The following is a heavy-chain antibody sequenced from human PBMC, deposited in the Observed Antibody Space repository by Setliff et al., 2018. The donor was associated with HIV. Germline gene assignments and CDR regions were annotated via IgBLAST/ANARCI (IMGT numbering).Heavy chain of an antibody. J-gene: IGHJ3*02. CDR2: IISILDIT. D-gene: IGHD3-10*01. CDR1: GGTSKTNA. Sequence: SVKVSCKASGGTSKTNAINWVRQAPGRGLEWMGQIISILDITDYAQKFQGRLTITADESTSTMYMELSGLRSEDMAVYYCTGPRGDEAFDIWGQGTKVTVSS. V-gene: IGHV1-69*10. CDR3: TGPRGDEAFDI.